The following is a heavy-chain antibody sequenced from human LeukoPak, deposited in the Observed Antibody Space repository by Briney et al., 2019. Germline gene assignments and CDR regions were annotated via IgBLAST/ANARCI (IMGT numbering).Heavy chain of an antibody. D-gene: IGHD3-3*01. J-gene: IGHJ4*02. CDR2: IYYSGST. V-gene: IGHV4-30-4*01. CDR1: GDSISSGNDY. Sequence: PSETLSLTCTVSGDSISSGNDYWTWIRQPPGKGLEWIGYIYYSGSTFYNPSLKSRVTISVDTSKNEFSLKLSSVTAADTAVYYCAREFWSASYSDKWGQGTLVTVSS. CDR3: AREFWSASYSDK.